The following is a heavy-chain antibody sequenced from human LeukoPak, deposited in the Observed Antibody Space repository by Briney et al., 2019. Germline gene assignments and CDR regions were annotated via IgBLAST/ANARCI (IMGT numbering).Heavy chain of an antibody. CDR1: GGSISSYY. CDR2: IYYSGST. J-gene: IGHJ4*02. V-gene: IGHV4-59*08. Sequence: SETLSLTCTVSGGSISSYYWSWIRQPPGKGLEWIGYIYYSGSTNYNPSLKSRVTISVDTSKNQFSLKLSSVTAADTAVYYCRAMNIVVVPAAIDYSDYWGQGTLVTVSS. CDR3: RAMNIVVVPAAIDYSDY. D-gene: IGHD2-2*02.